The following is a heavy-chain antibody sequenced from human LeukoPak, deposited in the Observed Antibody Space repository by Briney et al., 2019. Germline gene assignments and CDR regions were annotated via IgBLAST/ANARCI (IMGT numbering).Heavy chain of an antibody. Sequence: ASVKVSCKASGYTFSDYYAHWVRQAPGQGLEWMGWINPNSGGTKYAQKFQGRVTMTRDTSISTAYMELSRLRSDDTAVYYCAREGSSEYGMDVWGQGTAVTVSS. CDR2: INPNSGGT. CDR1: GYTFSDYY. CDR3: AREGSSEYGMDV. V-gene: IGHV1-2*02. J-gene: IGHJ6*02.